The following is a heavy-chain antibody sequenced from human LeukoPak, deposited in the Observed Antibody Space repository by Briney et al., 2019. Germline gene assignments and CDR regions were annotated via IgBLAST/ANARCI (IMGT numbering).Heavy chain of an antibody. J-gene: IGHJ4*02. Sequence: PSETLSLTCTVSGGSISSGSYYWSWIRQPAGKGLEWIGRIYTSGSTNYNPSLKSRVTISVDTSKNQFSLKLSSVTAADTAVYYCARAERAAFDYWGQGTLVTVSS. V-gene: IGHV4-61*02. CDR3: ARAERAAFDY. CDR2: IYTSGST. D-gene: IGHD2-15*01. CDR1: GGSISSGSYY.